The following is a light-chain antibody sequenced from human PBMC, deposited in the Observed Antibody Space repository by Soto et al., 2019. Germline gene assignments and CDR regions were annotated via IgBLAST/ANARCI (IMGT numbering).Light chain of an antibody. J-gene: IGLJ2*01. CDR3: QSYDSSRDGVV. CDR2: GDN. V-gene: IGLV1-40*01. CDR1: NSNIGAAYG. Sequence: QTVVPQPPSVSGAPGQRVTISCTGSNSNIGAAYGVHWYQQPPGTAPKLLIYGDNNRPSGVPDRFSGSRSGTSASLAITGLQAEDEADYYCQSYDSSRDGVVFGGGTKLTVL.